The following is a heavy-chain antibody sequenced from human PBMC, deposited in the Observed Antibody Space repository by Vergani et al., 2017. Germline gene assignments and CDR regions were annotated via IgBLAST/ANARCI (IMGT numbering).Heavy chain of an antibody. CDR3: ARDSASVAAAMDV. J-gene: IGHJ6*02. Sequence: QVQLVESGGGVVQPGRSLRLSCAASGFTFSSYGMHWVRQAPGKGLEWVAVISYDGSNKYYADSVKGRFTISRDNSKNTLYLQMNSLRAEDTAVYYCARDSASVAAAMDVWGQGTTVTVSS. V-gene: IGHV3-30*03. CDR1: GFTFSSYG. CDR2: ISYDGSNK. D-gene: IGHD6-13*01.